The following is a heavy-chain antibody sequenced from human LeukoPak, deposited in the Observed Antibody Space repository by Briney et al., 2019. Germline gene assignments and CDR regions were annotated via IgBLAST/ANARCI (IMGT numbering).Heavy chain of an antibody. J-gene: IGHJ6*03. CDR2: IYHSGST. D-gene: IGHD6-13*01. CDR1: GYSISSGYY. Sequence: SETLSLTCTVSGYSISSGYYWGWIRQPPGKGLEWVGSIYHSGSTYYNPSLKSRVTISVDTSKNQFSLKLSSVTAADTAVYYCARVLGYSNYYYYYYIDVWGKGTTVTVSS. V-gene: IGHV4-38-2*02. CDR3: ARVLGYSNYYYYYYIDV.